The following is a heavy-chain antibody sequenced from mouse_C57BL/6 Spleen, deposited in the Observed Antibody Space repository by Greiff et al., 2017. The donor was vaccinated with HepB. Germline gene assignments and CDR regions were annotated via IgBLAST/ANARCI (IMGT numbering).Heavy chain of an antibody. CDR1: GYTFTDYY. V-gene: IGHV1-26*01. J-gene: IGHJ3*01. D-gene: IGHD2-4*01. CDR3: AREFYYDYEGWFAY. Sequence: EVQLQQSGPELVKPGASVKISCKASGYTFTDYYMNWVKQSHGKSLEWIGDINPNNGGTSYNQKFKGKATLTVDKPSSTAYMELRSLTSEDSAVYYCAREFYYDYEGWFAYWGQGTLVTVSA. CDR2: INPNNGGT.